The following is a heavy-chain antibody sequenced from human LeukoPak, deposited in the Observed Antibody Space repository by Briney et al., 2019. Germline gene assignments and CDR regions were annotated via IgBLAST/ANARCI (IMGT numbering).Heavy chain of an antibody. J-gene: IGHJ4*02. CDR2: ISGSDGNT. Sequence: GGSLRLSCAASGFTFSKYGMSWVRQAPGKGLDWVSGISGSDGNTDYADSVKGRFTISRDNSKNTLYLQMNSLTAEDTAVYYCAKGMGFGESSFDYWGQGTLVTVSS. CDR1: GFTFSKYG. V-gene: IGHV3-23*01. CDR3: AKGMGFGESSFDY. D-gene: IGHD3-10*01.